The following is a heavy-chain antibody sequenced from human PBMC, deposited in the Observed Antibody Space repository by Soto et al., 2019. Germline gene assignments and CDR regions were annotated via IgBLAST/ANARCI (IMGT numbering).Heavy chain of an antibody. V-gene: IGHV4-4*07. Sequence: SEAFRDPWIVSAGMPRRCFWSWVRQPAEKRLEWIGRIYSSGSSNYNPSLKSRVTMSVDTPKNQLSMMLTSVTAADTAVYYCARERQLEIYSYSYGMAVWGQGTTVTVS. CDR1: AGMPRRCF. CDR3: ARERQLEIYSYSYGMAV. D-gene: IGHD6-13*01. J-gene: IGHJ6*02. CDR2: IYSSGSS.